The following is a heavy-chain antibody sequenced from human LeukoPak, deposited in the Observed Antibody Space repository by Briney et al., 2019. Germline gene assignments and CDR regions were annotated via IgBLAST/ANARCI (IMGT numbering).Heavy chain of an antibody. CDR3: ARRSDSGYAIYFDY. CDR1: GGSISSSSYY. CDR2: IYYSGST. V-gene: IGHV4-61*05. D-gene: IGHD5-12*01. J-gene: IGHJ4*02. Sequence: KPSETLSLTCTVSGGSISSSSYYWGWIRQPPGKGLEWIGYIYYSGSTNYNPSLKSRVTISVDTSKNQFSLKLSSVTAADTAVYYRARRSDSGYAIYFDYWGQGTLVTVSS.